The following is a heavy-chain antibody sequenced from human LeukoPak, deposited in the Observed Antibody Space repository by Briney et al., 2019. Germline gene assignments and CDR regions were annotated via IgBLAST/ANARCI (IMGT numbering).Heavy chain of an antibody. J-gene: IGHJ4*02. V-gene: IGHV4-34*01. CDR1: GGSFSGYY. Sequence: SETLSLTCAVYGGSFSGYYWSWIRQPPGKGLEWIGEINHSGSTNYNPSLKSRVTISVDTSKNQFSLKLCSVTAADTAVYYCARGSGWYALHYWGQGTLVTVSS. CDR3: ARGSGWYALHY. D-gene: IGHD6-19*01. CDR2: INHSGST.